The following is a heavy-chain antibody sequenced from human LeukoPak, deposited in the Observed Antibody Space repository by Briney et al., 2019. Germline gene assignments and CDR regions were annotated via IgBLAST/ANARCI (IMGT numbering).Heavy chain of an antibody. V-gene: IGHV4-59*01. CDR1: GGSFSGYY. Sequence: PSETLSLTCAVYGGSFSGYYWSWIRQPPGKGLEWIGYIYYSGSTNYNPSLKSRVTISVDTSKNQFSLKLSSVTAADTAVYYCARGVTVTSPHFDWGQGTLVTVSS. J-gene: IGHJ4*02. D-gene: IGHD4-17*01. CDR3: ARGVTVTSPHFD. CDR2: IYYSGST.